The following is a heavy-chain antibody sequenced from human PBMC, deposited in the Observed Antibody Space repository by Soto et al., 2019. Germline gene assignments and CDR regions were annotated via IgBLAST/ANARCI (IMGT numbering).Heavy chain of an antibody. CDR3: AKGGYSYGSLYYFDY. Sequence: GSLRLSCAASGFTFSSYDMHWVRQATGKGLEWVSAIGTAGDTYYPGSVKGRFTISRDNSKNTLYLQMNSLRAEDTAMYYCAKGGYSYGSLYYFDYWGQGALVTVSS. D-gene: IGHD5-18*01. V-gene: IGHV3-13*04. J-gene: IGHJ4*02. CDR1: GFTFSSYD. CDR2: IGTAGDT.